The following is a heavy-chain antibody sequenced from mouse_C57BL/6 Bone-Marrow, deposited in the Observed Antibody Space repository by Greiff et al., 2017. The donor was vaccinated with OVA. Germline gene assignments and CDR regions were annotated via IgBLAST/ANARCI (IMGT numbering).Heavy chain of an antibody. CDR2: IYPGSGST. Sequence: QVQLQQSGAELVKPGASVKMSCKASGYTFTSYWITWVKQRPGQGLEWIGDIYPGSGSTNYNEKFKSKATLTVDTSSSTAYMQLSSLTSEDSAVYYCARQGAYYYGSRGYFDVWGTGTTVTVSS. CDR3: ARQGAYYYGSRGYFDV. D-gene: IGHD1-1*01. CDR1: GYTFTSYW. V-gene: IGHV1-55*01. J-gene: IGHJ1*03.